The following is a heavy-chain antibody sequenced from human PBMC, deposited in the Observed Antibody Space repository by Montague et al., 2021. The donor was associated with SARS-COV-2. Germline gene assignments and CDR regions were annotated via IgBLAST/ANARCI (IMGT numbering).Heavy chain of an antibody. CDR2: TKQDESAK. V-gene: IGHV3-7*03. J-gene: IGHJ6*02. D-gene: IGHD2-8*01. CDR1: GFGFSGYW. CDR3: GRYGVTHAIDV. Sequence: SLRLSCAASGFGFSGYWMGWVRQAPGKGLEWVANTKQDESAKYYADSVMGRFTIYRDNAKKSLYLQMNSLRGEDAAVYFCGRYGVTHAIDVWGQGTTVAVSS.